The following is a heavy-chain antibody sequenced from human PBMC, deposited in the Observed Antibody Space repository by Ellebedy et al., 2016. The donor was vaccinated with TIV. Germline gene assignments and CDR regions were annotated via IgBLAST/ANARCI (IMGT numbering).Heavy chain of an antibody. J-gene: IGHJ4*02. Sequence: GESLKISCAASGFTVSNNYMSWVRQAPGKGLEWVSVISSGGNTFYAESVKGRFTISRDSSQNTLYLQMDSLRAEDTAVDYCASSPSQGYWGQGTLVTVSS. CDR1: GFTVSNNY. V-gene: IGHV3-53*01. CDR3: ASSPSQGY. CDR2: ISSGGNT.